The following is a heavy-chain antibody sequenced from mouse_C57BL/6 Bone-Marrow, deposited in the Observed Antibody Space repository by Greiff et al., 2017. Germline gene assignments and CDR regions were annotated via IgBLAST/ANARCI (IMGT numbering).Heavy chain of an antibody. CDR3: ALYYDSPVYAMDY. CDR2: IYPGDRDT. CDR1: GYAFSSSW. D-gene: IGHD2-4*01. V-gene: IGHV1-82*01. J-gene: IGHJ4*01. Sequence: QVPLQQSGPELVKPGASVKLSCKASGYAFSSSWLNWVKQRPGKGLEWIGRIYPGDRDTNYNGKFKGKATLTSDKSSSTAYMQRSSLTSEDSAVYGCALYYDSPVYAMDYWGQGTSVTVSS.